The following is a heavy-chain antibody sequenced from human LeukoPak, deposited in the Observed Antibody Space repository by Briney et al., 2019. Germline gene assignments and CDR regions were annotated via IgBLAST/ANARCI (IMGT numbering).Heavy chain of an antibody. CDR1: GFTFDDYA. CDR3: AKDDYYGSGSYGPFDL. V-gene: IGHV3-9*01. J-gene: IGHJ2*01. CDR2: ISWNSGSI. D-gene: IGHD3-10*01. Sequence: GGSLRLSCAASGFTFDDYAMHWVRQAPGKGLEWVSGISWNSGSIGYADSVKGRFTISRDNAKNSLYLQMNSLRAEDTALYYCAKDDYYGSGSYGPFDLWGRGTLVTVSS.